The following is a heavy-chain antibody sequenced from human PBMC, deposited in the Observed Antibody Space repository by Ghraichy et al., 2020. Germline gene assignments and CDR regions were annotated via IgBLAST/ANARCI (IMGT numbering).Heavy chain of an antibody. CDR1: GFTFSSYW. CDR2: INSDGSST. D-gene: IGHD2-15*01. J-gene: IGHJ4*02. Sequence: GALRLSCAASGFTFSSYWMHWVRQAPGKGLVWVSRINSDGSSTSYADSVKGRFTISRDNAKNTLYLQMNSLRAEDTAVYYCARAGGYCSGGSCYHEYYFDYWGQGTLVTVSS. CDR3: ARAGGYCSGGSCYHEYYFDY. V-gene: IGHV3-74*01.